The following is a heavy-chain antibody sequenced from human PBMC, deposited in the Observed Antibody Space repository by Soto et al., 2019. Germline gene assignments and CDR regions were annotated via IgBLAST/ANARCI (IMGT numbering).Heavy chain of an antibody. CDR1: GFMFGTYW. J-gene: IGHJ6*02. CDR3: VRATLSWGHYYFRGLDV. CDR2: IKHDGNEK. D-gene: IGHD3-22*01. V-gene: IGHV3-7*01. Sequence: GGSLRLSCAATGFMFGTYWMSWVRQAPGKGLEWVANIKHDGNEKYYADSVKGRFTVSRDNDKNFLHLQMSSLRGDDTGVYFCVRATLSWGHYYFRGLDVWGQGTTVTVSS.